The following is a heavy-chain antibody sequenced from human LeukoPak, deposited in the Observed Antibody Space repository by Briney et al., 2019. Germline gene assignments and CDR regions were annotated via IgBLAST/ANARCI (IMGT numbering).Heavy chain of an antibody. V-gene: IGHV4-59*11. Sequence: SETLSLTCTVPGGSISSHYWSWIRQPPGKGLEWIGYIYYSGSTNYNPSLKSRVTISVDTSKNQFSLKLSSVTAADTAVYYCARATGRDGYNGGFDYWGQGTLVTVSS. J-gene: IGHJ4*02. D-gene: IGHD5-24*01. CDR2: IYYSGST. CDR1: GGSISSHY. CDR3: ARATGRDGYNGGFDY.